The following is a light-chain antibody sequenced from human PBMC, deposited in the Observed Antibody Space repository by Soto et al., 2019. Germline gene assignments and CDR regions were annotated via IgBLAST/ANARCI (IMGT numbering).Light chain of an antibody. CDR1: SSDVGIYNY. J-gene: IGLJ3*02. CDR3: TSFTTSKIWV. Sequence: QSALTQPDSVSGSPGQSITISCTGTSSDVGIYNYVSWYQQHPGKAPKLIICEVYNRPSGVSNRFSGSKSGNTASLTISGLRPEDEADYYCTSFTTSKIWVFGGGTKLTVL. CDR2: EVY. V-gene: IGLV2-14*01.